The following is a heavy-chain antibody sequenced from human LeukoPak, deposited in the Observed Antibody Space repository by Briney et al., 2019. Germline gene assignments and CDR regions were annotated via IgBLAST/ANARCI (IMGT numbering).Heavy chain of an antibody. CDR3: AKGSYDSSGYYHYFDY. CDR2: ISGSGGST. V-gene: IGHV3-23*01. Sequence: PGGSLRLSCAASGFTFSSYAMSWVRQATWKRLECVSAISGSGGSTYYADSVKGRFTISRDNSKNTLYLQMNSLRAEDTAVYYCAKGSYDSSGYYHYFDYWGQGTLVTVSS. D-gene: IGHD3-22*01. CDR1: GFTFSSYA. J-gene: IGHJ4*02.